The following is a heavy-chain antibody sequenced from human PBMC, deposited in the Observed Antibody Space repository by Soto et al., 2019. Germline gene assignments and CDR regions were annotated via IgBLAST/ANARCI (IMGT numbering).Heavy chain of an antibody. V-gene: IGHV3-30*18. Sequence: GGSLRLSCAVSGFTFSNYGMHWVRQAPGKGLEWVTVISFDGKVKFYADSVKGRFTISRDNSKNTLYLQMNSLRLDDTAVYYCAKEITPRSSNGWPFDPWGQGTLVTVSS. CDR1: GFTFSNYG. CDR3: AKEITPRSSNGWPFDP. D-gene: IGHD6-19*01. J-gene: IGHJ5*02. CDR2: ISFDGKVK.